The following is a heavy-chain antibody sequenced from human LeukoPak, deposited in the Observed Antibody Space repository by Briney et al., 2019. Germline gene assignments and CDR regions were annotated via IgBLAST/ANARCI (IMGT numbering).Heavy chain of an antibody. CDR1: GYTFSGYY. CDR2: INSNSGAR. CDR3: ARGRGGATTGFDH. D-gene: IGHD1-26*01. J-gene: IGHJ4*02. Sequence: ASVKVSCKASGYTFSGYYMHWVRQAPGQGLESMGWINSNSGARNYAPKFQGRVTFSRDNSISTAYMELRSLRSDDTAIYYCARGRGGATTGFDHWGQGTLVTVS. V-gene: IGHV1-2*02.